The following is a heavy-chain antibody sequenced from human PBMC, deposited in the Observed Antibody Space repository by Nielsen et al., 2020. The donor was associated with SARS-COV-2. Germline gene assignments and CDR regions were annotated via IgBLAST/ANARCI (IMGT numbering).Heavy chain of an antibody. V-gene: IGHV3-33*01. D-gene: IGHD3-3*01. J-gene: IGHJ5*02. CDR2: IWYDGGKK. Sequence: GGSLRLSCAASGFIFGAYGMHWVRQAPGKGLEWVAAIWYDGGKKYYADSVKGRFTISRDNSNNMLYLQMNSLRADDTAVYYCAREGPDFWSTSDKRGWFGPWGQGILVTVS. CDR3: AREGPDFWSTSDKRGWFGP. CDR1: GFIFGAYG.